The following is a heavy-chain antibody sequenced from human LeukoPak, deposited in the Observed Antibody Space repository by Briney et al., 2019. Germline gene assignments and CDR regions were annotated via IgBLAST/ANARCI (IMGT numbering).Heavy chain of an antibody. V-gene: IGHV1-2*06. Sequence: ASVKVSFTASGYTFTGYYMHWVRQAPGQGLEWMGRINPNSGGTNYAQKFQGRVTMTRDTSISTAYMELSRLRSDDTAVYYCARDSYGDYFPYYYYGMDVWGQGTTVTVSS. CDR2: INPNSGGT. CDR1: GYTFTGYY. D-gene: IGHD4-17*01. CDR3: ARDSYGDYFPYYYYGMDV. J-gene: IGHJ6*02.